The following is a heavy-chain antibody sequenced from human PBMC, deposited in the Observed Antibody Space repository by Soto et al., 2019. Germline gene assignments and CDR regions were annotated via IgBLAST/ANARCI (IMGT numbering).Heavy chain of an antibody. D-gene: IGHD5-18*01. CDR3: ARDLLERGYSYGASFDY. J-gene: IGHJ4*02. CDR2: ISYDGSNK. CDR1: GFTFSSYA. Sequence: GGSLRLSCAASGFTFSSYAMHWVRQAPGKGLEWVAVISYDGSNKYYADSVKGRFTISRDNSKNTLYLQMNSLRAEDTAVYYCARDLLERGYSYGASFDYWGQGTLVTVSS. V-gene: IGHV3-30-3*01.